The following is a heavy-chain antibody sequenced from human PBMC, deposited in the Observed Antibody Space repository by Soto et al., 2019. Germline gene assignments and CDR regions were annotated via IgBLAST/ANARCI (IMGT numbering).Heavy chain of an antibody. CDR2: INAGNGNT. Sequence: ASVKVSCKASGYTFTSYAMHWVRQAPGQRLEWMGWINAGNGNTKYSQKFQGRVTITRDTSASTAYMELSSLRSEDTAVYYCATSHGSGSYIPRVGDFDIWGQGTMVTVSS. V-gene: IGHV1-3*01. D-gene: IGHD3-10*01. J-gene: IGHJ3*02. CDR1: GYTFTSYA. CDR3: ATSHGSGSYIPRVGDFDI.